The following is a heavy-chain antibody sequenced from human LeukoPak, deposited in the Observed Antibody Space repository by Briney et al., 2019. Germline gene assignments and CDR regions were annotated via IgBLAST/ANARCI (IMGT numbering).Heavy chain of an antibody. CDR1: GFTFSSYS. Sequence: PGGSLRLSCAASGFTFSSYSMNWVRQAPGKGLEWVSSISSSSSYIYYADSVKGRFTISRDNAKNSLYLQMNSLRAEDTAVYYCATYDGDYGFAGFDPWGQGTLVTVSS. CDR2: ISSSSSYI. V-gene: IGHV3-21*01. CDR3: ATYDGDYGFAGFDP. D-gene: IGHD4-17*01. J-gene: IGHJ5*02.